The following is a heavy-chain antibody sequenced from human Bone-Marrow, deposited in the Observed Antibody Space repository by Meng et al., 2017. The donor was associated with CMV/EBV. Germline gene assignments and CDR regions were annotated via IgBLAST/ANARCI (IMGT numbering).Heavy chain of an antibody. Sequence: LSLTCAASGFTFSSYSMNWVRQAPGKGLEWVSSISSSSSYIYYADSVKGRFTISRDNAKNSLYLQMNSLRAEDTAVYYCASRRTGIAAAGTEDVVWGQGTTVTVSS. V-gene: IGHV3-21*01. CDR1: GFTFSSYS. J-gene: IGHJ6*02. D-gene: IGHD6-13*01. CDR3: ASRRTGIAAAGTEDVV. CDR2: ISSSSSYI.